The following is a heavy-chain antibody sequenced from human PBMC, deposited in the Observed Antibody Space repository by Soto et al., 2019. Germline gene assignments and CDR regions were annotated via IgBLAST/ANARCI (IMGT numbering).Heavy chain of an antibody. D-gene: IGHD3-16*02. V-gene: IGHV4-30-4*01. Sequence: PSETLSLTCTVSGGSISSGDYYWSWIRQPPGKGLEWIGYIYYSGSTYYNPSLKSRVTISVDTSKNQFSLKLSSVTAADTAVYYCARDIAALARARWFDPWGQGTLVTVSS. J-gene: IGHJ5*02. CDR3: ARDIAALARARWFDP. CDR2: IYYSGST. CDR1: GGSISSGDYY.